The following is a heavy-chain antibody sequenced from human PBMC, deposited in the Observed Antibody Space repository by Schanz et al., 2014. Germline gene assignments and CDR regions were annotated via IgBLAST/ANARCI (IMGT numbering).Heavy chain of an antibody. V-gene: IGHV3-21*04. CDR2: ISSSGSYI. CDR3: AKQIHYDILTVTRN. CDR1: GFTLSNSD. Sequence: EVQLLESGGGLVQPGGSLRLSCAASGFTLSNSDMHWVRQAPGKGLEWVSSISSSGSYIYYADSVKGRFSISRDNAKNSLFLQMNRLRAEDTAVYYCAKQIHYDILTVTRNWGQGTLXTVAS. J-gene: IGHJ4*02. D-gene: IGHD3-9*01.